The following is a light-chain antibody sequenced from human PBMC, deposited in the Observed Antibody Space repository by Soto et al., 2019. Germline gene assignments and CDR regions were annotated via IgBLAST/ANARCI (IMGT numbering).Light chain of an antibody. J-gene: IGKJ2*01. CDR2: AAS. V-gene: IGKV1-39*01. Sequence: DIQMTQSPSSLSASVGDRVTVTCRASQNIINKLNWYQQKPGKAPKLLIYAASSLQSGVPSRFSGSGSGTDFTLTISSLQPEDSATYYCQQSYRSVMYTFGQGTKLEIK. CDR3: QQSYRSVMYT. CDR1: QNIINK.